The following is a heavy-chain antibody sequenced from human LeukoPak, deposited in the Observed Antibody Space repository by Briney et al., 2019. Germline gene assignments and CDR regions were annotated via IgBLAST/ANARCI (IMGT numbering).Heavy chain of an antibody. J-gene: IGHJ4*02. CDR1: GFTFSDYY. Sequence: GGSLRLSCAASGFTFSDYYMSWIRQAPVKGLEWVSHISSSGSTIYYADSVKGRFTISRDNAKNSLYLQMNSLRAEDTAVYYCARDPRDGYNQLGYFDYWGQGTLVTVSS. CDR2: ISSSGSTI. CDR3: ARDPRDGYNQLGYFDY. D-gene: IGHD5-12*01. V-gene: IGHV3-11*01.